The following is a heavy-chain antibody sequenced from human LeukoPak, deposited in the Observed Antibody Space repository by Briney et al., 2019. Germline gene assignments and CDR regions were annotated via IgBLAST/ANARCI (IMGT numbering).Heavy chain of an antibody. CDR1: GGSISSYY. J-gene: IGHJ6*03. D-gene: IGHD1-26*01. Sequence: SETLSLTCTVSGGSISSYYWSWLRQPPGKGPEWLGYIYTSGSTNYNPSLKSRVTISVDASKSQFSLKLSSVTAADTAVYYCASNGLATRGYYYYYMDVWGKGTTVTVSS. CDR3: ASNGLATRGYYYYYMDV. CDR2: IYTSGST. V-gene: IGHV4-4*09.